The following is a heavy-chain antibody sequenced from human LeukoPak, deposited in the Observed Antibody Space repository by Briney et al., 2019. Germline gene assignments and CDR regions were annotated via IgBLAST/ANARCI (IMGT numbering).Heavy chain of an antibody. Sequence: SETLSLTCTVSGGSISSHFWGWIRQPPGKGLEWIAYIYYSGSTDYNPSLKSRVTISVDTSKNQFSLKLSSVTAADTAVYYCARQTMSTAEAFDIWGQGTMVTVSS. J-gene: IGHJ3*02. D-gene: IGHD4-17*01. CDR2: IYYSGST. V-gene: IGHV4-59*08. CDR1: GGSISSHF. CDR3: ARQTMSTAEAFDI.